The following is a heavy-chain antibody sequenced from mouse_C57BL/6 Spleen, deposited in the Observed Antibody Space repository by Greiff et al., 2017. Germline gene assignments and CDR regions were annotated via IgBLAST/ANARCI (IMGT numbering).Heavy chain of an antibody. CDR1: GFTFSSYA. Sequence: EVKVEESGGGLVKPGGSLKLSCAASGFTFSSYAMSWVRQTSEKRLEWVATISDGGSYTYYPDNVKGRFTISRDNAKNNLYLQMSHLKSEDTAMYYCARDGVTTRFAYWGQGTLGTVSA. J-gene: IGHJ3*01. D-gene: IGHD2-3*01. CDR3: ARDGVTTRFAY. V-gene: IGHV5-4*01. CDR2: ISDGGSYT.